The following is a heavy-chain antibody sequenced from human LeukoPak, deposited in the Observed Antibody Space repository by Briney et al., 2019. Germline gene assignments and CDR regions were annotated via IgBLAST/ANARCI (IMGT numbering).Heavy chain of an antibody. D-gene: IGHD6-19*01. Sequence: GGSLRLSCAASGYTFSIYWMNWVRQAPGKGLEWVAVISSDGRDKHHADSVKGRFTISRDNSKNTLFLQMNSLRPEDTARYYCARDLRKVADYYFDYWGQGTLVTVSS. V-gene: IGHV3-30-3*01. CDR1: GYTFSIYW. J-gene: IGHJ4*02. CDR2: ISSDGRDK. CDR3: ARDLRKVADYYFDY.